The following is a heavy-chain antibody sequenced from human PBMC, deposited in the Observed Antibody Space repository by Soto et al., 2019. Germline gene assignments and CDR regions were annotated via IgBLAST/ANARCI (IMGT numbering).Heavy chain of an antibody. D-gene: IGHD3-22*01. CDR3: AREPELYYYDSSGPLPLDY. CDR2: IIPIFGTA. CDR1: GGTFSSYA. Sequence: SVKVSCKASGGTFSSYAISWVRQAPGQGLEWMGGIIPIFGTANYAQKFQGRVTITADESTSTAYMELSSLRSEDTAVYYCAREPELYYYDSSGPLPLDYWGQGTLVTVSS. V-gene: IGHV1-69*13. J-gene: IGHJ4*02.